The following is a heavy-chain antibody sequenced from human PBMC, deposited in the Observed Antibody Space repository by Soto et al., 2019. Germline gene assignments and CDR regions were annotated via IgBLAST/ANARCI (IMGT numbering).Heavy chain of an antibody. V-gene: IGHV3-33*01. D-gene: IGHD3-22*01. CDR3: ARVGYYDSSGYYPLDY. Sequence: GGSLRLSCAASGFTFSSYGMHWVRQAPGKGLEWVAVIWYDGSNKYYADSVKGRFTISRDNSKNTLYLQMNSLRAEDTAVYYCARVGYYDSSGYYPLDYWGQGXLVTVYS. CDR2: IWYDGSNK. CDR1: GFTFSSYG. J-gene: IGHJ4*02.